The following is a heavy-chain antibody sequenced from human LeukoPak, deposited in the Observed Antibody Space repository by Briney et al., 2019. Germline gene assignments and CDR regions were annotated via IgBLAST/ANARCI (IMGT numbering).Heavy chain of an antibody. Sequence: SETLSLTCTVSGVSISSSNSYWGWIRQPPGKGLEWIGSIYYSGNTYYNASLKSQVSISIDTSKNQFSLKVTSVTAADTAVYYCARGGKGRLLWFGERRGENWFDPWGQGTLVTVSS. CDR3: ARGGKGRLLWFGERRGENWFDP. J-gene: IGHJ5*02. D-gene: IGHD3-10*01. CDR2: IYYSGNT. CDR1: GVSISSSNSY. V-gene: IGHV4-39*01.